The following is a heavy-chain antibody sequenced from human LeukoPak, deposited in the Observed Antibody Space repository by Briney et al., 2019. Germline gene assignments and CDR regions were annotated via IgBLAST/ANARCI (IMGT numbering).Heavy chain of an antibody. V-gene: IGHV4-34*01. Sequence: SETLSLTCAVYGGSFSGYYWSWIRQPPGKGLEWIGEINHSGSTNYNPSLKSRVTISVDTSKNQFPLKLSSVTAADTAVYYCASASTTVTFFDYWGQGTLVTVSS. CDR2: INHSGST. CDR1: GGSFSGYY. D-gene: IGHD4-17*01. CDR3: ASASTTVTFFDY. J-gene: IGHJ4*02.